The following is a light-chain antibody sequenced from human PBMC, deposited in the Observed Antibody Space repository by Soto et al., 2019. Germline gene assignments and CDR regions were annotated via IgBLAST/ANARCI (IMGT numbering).Light chain of an antibody. Sequence: QSVLTQPASVPGSPGQSITISCTGTSSDIGRYNYVSWYQQYPGKAPKFMIYDVSNRPSGVSNRFSGSKSGNTASLTISGLQAEDEADYHCSSYISSSTYVFGPGP. J-gene: IGLJ1*01. CDR3: SSYISSSTYV. CDR1: SSDIGRYNY. V-gene: IGLV2-14*01. CDR2: DVS.